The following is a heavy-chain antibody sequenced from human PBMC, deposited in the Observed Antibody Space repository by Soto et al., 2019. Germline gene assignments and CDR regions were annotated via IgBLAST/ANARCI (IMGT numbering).Heavy chain of an antibody. V-gene: IGHV3-21*01. J-gene: IGHJ5*02. CDR3: ARGSMHFWSGSSYNWFDP. CDR1: GFTFSSYS. CDR2: ISSSSSYI. D-gene: IGHD3-3*02. Sequence: GGSLRLSCAASGFTFSSYSMNWVRQAPGKGLEWVSSISSSSSYIYYADSVKGRFTISRDNAKNSLYLQMNSLRAEDTAVYYCARGSMHFWSGSSYNWFDPWGQGTLVTVSS.